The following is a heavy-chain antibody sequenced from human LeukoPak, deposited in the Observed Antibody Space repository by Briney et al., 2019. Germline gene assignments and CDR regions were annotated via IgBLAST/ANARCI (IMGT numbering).Heavy chain of an antibody. CDR3: ARGRRSSLSDY. D-gene: IGHD6-13*01. CDR2: IYNSGST. CDR1: GGSVSSGSYY. J-gene: IGHJ4*02. Sequence: SETLSLTCTVSGGSVSSGSYYWCWIRQPPGKGLEWIGYIYNSGSTTYNPSLKSRVTISVDTSKNQFSLKLSSVTAADTAVYYCARGRRSSLSDYWGQGTLVTVSS. V-gene: IGHV4-61*01.